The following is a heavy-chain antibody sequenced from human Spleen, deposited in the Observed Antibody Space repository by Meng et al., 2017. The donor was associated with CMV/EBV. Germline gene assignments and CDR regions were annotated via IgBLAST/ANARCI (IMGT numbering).Heavy chain of an antibody. D-gene: IGHD2/OR15-2a*01. CDR3: ARDGPQNSPTSGWFDP. Sequence: GGSLRLSCAASGFTFSDHYMSWIRQAPGKGLEWVSYISDSGNTIHYADSVKGRFTISRDNAKNSLYLQMNSLRAEDTAVYYCARDGPQNSPTSGWFDPWGQGTLVTVSS. V-gene: IGHV3-11*04. CDR1: GFTFSDHY. J-gene: IGHJ5*02. CDR2: ISDSGNTI.